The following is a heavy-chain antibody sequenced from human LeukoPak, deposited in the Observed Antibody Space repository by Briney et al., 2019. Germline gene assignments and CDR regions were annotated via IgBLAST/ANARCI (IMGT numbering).Heavy chain of an antibody. CDR2: IYYSGST. CDR3: ARGVPAANGPASWFDP. J-gene: IGHJ5*02. Sequence: SETLSHSCTVSGGSLCSSSYYWGWIRQPPGKGPEWIGSIYYSGSTYYNPSLKSRVTISVDTSKNQFSLKLSSVTAADTAVYYCARGVPAANGPASWFDPGGEGTLVTVSS. CDR1: GGSLCSSSYY. V-gene: IGHV4-39*07. D-gene: IGHD2-2*01.